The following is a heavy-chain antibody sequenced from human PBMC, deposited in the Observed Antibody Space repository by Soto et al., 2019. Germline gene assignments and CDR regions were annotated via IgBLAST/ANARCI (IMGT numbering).Heavy chain of an antibody. D-gene: IGHD4-17*01. J-gene: IGHJ4*02. CDR2: IYYSGST. Sequence: PSETLSLTCTVSGGSISSYYWSWIRQPPGKGLEWIGYIYYSGSTNYTPPLKSRVTISVDTSKNQFSLKLRSVTAADTAVYYCARARANYGDYVSPLDYWGQGTLVTVSS. CDR3: ARARANYGDYVSPLDY. V-gene: IGHV4-59*01. CDR1: GGSISSYY.